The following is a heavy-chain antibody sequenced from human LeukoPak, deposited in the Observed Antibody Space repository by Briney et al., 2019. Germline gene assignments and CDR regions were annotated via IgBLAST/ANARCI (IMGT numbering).Heavy chain of an antibody. J-gene: IGHJ4*02. D-gene: IGHD3-3*01. CDR3: ARVGFSQDFDY. CDR2: IYYSGST. Sequence: SETLSLTCTVSGGSISSYYWSWIRKPPGKGLGWIGYIYYSGSTNYNPSLKSRVTISVDTSKNQFSLKLSSVTAADTAVYYCARVGFSQDFDYWGQGTLVTVSS. V-gene: IGHV4-59*01. CDR1: GGSISSYY.